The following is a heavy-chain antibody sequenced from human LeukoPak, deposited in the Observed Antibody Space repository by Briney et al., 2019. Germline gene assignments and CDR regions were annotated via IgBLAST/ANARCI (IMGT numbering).Heavy chain of an antibody. V-gene: IGHV4-30-2*01. J-gene: IGHJ4*02. CDR2: IYHSGST. CDR1: GGSISSGGYY. D-gene: IGHD3-3*01. Sequence: SQTLSLTCTVSGGSISSGGYYWSWIRQPPGKGLEWIGYIYHSGSTYYNPSLKSRVTISVDRSKNQFSLKLSSVTAADTAVYCCARISDYDFWSGSPNCYFDYWGQGTLVTVSS. CDR3: ARISDYDFWSGSPNCYFDY.